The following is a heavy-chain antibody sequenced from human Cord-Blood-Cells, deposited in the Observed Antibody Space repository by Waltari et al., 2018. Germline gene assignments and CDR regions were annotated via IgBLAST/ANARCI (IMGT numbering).Heavy chain of an antibody. CDR2: IYYSGST. V-gene: IGHV4-39*01. CDR1: GGSISSSSYY. CDR3: ASSIQGGTDY. D-gene: IGHD3-16*01. Sequence: QLQLQESGPGLVKPSETLSLTCTVSGGSISSSSYYWGWIRQPPGKGLEWIGSIYYSGSTYDNTSLKSRVTISVDTSKNQFSRKLSSVTAADTAVYYCASSIQGGTDYWGQGTLVTVSS. J-gene: IGHJ4*02.